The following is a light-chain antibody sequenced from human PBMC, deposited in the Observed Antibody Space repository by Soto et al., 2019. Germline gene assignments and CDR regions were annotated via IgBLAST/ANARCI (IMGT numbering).Light chain of an antibody. CDR2: GAS. J-gene: IGKJ4*01. Sequence: EIVMTQSPATLYVSPGERATLSCRATQSISSNLAWYQQRPGQAPRLLIYGASTRATGIPARFSGSGSVTEFSLTISSLQSEDFAVYYCQQYNNWPPLTFGGGTKVEIK. CDR1: QSISSN. V-gene: IGKV3-15*01. CDR3: QQYNNWPPLT.